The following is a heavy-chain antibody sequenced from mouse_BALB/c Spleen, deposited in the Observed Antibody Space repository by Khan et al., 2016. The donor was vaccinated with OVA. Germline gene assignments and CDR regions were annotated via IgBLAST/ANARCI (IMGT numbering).Heavy chain of an antibody. CDR1: GYTFTNYG. Sequence: QIQLVQSGPELKKPGETVKISCKASGYTFTNYGMNWVKQAPGKGLKWMGWINTNTGEPTVAEEFKERVAYSYDTSASTAYLKSHNLKNEDTSTYVCARGYYIYGSWFAYWGQGTLVTVSA. CDR2: INTNTGEP. D-gene: IGHD1-2*01. J-gene: IGHJ3*01. CDR3: ARGYYIYGSWFAY. V-gene: IGHV9-3*02.